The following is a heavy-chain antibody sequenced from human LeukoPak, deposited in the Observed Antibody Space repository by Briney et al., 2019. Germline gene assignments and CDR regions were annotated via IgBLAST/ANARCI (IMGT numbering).Heavy chain of an antibody. V-gene: IGHV3-23*01. D-gene: IGHD2-15*01. CDR3: AKSPVSSCRGSFCYPFDY. J-gene: IGHJ4*02. Sequence: QTGGSLRLSCAASGFTFSTYAMSWVRQIPGKGLEWVSAISGSDDGTYYADSVKGRFTISRDNSRNTPYLQMNTLRAEDTAVYFCAKSPVSSCRGSFCYPFDYWGQGNLVTVSS. CDR2: ISGSDDGT. CDR1: GFTFSTYA.